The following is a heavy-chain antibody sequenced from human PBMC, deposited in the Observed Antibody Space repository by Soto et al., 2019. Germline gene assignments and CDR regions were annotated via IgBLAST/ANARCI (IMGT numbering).Heavy chain of an antibody. CDR2: IIPIFGTV. V-gene: IGHV1-69*12. D-gene: IGHD5-12*01. J-gene: IGHJ2*01. CDR1: GGTFSSYT. Sequence: QVQLVQSGAEVKKPGSSVTVSCKASGGTFSSYTISWVRQAPGQGLEWMGGIIPIFGTVNYAKKFQGRVTITADESTGTAYMELSSLRSEDTAVYYCARGNQRWLQLWYFDLWGRGTLVTVSS. CDR3: ARGNQRWLQLWYFDL.